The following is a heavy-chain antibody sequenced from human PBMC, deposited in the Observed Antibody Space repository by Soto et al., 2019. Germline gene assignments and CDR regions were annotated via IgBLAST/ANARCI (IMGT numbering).Heavy chain of an antibody. D-gene: IGHD6-19*01. CDR2: ISWNSGSI. J-gene: IGHJ6*02. V-gene: IGHV3-9*01. Sequence: EVQLVESGGGLVQPGRSLRLSCAASGFTFDDYAMHWVRQAPGKGLEWVSGISWNSGSIGYADSVKGRFTISRDNAKNSLYLQMNSLRAEDTALYYCAKDQRSGYYYYYGMDVWGQETTVTVSS. CDR1: GFTFDDYA. CDR3: AKDQRSGYYYYYGMDV.